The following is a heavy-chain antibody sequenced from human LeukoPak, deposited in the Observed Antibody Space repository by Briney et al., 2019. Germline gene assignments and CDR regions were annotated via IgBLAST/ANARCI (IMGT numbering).Heavy chain of an antibody. CDR3: AADPYYGSGSYLTYYYYMDV. D-gene: IGHD3-10*01. V-gene: IGHV1-8*01. CDR1: GYTFTSYD. Sequence: ASVKVSCKASGYTFTSYDINWVRQATGQGLEWMGWMNPNSGNTGFAQKFQERVTITRDMSTSTAYMELSSLRSEDTAVYYCAADPYYGSGSYLTYYYYMDVWGKGTTVTISS. J-gene: IGHJ6*03. CDR2: MNPNSGNT.